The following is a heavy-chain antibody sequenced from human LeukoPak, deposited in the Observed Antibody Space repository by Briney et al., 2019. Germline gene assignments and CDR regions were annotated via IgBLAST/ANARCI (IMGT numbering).Heavy chain of an antibody. D-gene: IGHD3-22*01. CDR1: GYTFTGYY. CDR3: ARGAHYHDSSEGYDY. J-gene: IGHJ4*02. Sequence: ASVKVSCKASGYTFTGYYMHWVRQAPGQGLEWMGWINPNSGGTNYAQKFQGGVTMTRDTSISTAYMELSRLRSDDTALYYCARGAHYHDSSEGYDYWGQGTLVTVSS. V-gene: IGHV1-2*02. CDR2: INPNSGGT.